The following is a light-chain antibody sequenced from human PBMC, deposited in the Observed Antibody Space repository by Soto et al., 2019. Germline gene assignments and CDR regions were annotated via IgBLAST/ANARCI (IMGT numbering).Light chain of an antibody. CDR1: QDVGSK. CDR2: GAS. J-gene: IGKJ1*01. Sequence: EIVVTQSPATLSVSPGERATLSCRASQDVGSKLAWYQQKPGQAPRLLIYGASTRATGIPARFSGSGSGTEFTLTISSLQSEDFAVYYCQQYNNWPPWTFGQGTKVDIK. CDR3: QQYNNWPPWT. V-gene: IGKV3-15*01.